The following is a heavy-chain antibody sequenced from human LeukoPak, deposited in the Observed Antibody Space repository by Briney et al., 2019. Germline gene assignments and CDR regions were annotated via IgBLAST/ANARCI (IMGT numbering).Heavy chain of an antibody. CDR3: AKVPFTYSYGYYVDY. CDR2: ISYDGSNK. CDR1: GFTFSSHW. J-gene: IGHJ4*02. D-gene: IGHD5-18*01. V-gene: IGHV3-30*18. Sequence: PGGSLRLSCAASGFTFSSHWMHWVRQAPGKGLEWVAVISYDGSNKYYADSVKGRFTISRDNSKNTLYLRMNSLRAEDTAVYYCAKVPFTYSYGYYVDYWGQGTLVTVSS.